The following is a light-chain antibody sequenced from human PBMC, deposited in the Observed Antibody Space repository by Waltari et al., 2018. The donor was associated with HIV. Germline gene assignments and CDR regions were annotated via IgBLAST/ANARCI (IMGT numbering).Light chain of an antibody. CDR3: CSYAGIYPVL. CDR2: DVT. CDR1: SSDVGGYNY. Sequence: QSALTQPRSVSGSPGQSVTISCTGTSSDVGGYNYVSWYQQNPGKAPKFIIYDVTKRPSGVPDRFSGSKSGNTASLTISGLQAEDEADYYCCSYAGIYPVLFGGGTKLTVL. V-gene: IGLV2-11*01. J-gene: IGLJ3*02.